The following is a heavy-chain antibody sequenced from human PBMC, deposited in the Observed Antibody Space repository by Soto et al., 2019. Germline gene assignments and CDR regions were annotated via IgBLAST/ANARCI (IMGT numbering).Heavy chain of an antibody. V-gene: IGHV5-10-1*01. J-gene: IGHJ4*02. CDR3: ARDSYYYDSSDYSTDY. CDR1: GYSFTSYW. Sequence: GESLKISCKGSGYSFTSYWISWVRQMPGKGLEWMGRIDPSDSYTNYSPSFQGHVTISADKSISTAYLQWSSLKASDTAMYYCARDSYYYDSSDYSTDYWGQGTLVTVSS. D-gene: IGHD3-22*01. CDR2: IDPSDSYT.